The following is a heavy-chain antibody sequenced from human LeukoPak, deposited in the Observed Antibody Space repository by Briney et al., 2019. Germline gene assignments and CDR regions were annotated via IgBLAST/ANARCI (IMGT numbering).Heavy chain of an antibody. Sequence: SETLSLTCTVSGGSISTYCWSWIRQPPGKGLEWIGYIYYSGSTNYNPSLKSRVTISVDTSKNQFSLKLSSVTAADTAVYYCARGTTDYDYVWGSYRLDYWGQGTLVTVSS. CDR3: ARGTTDYDYVWGSYRLDY. V-gene: IGHV4-59*01. CDR1: GGSISTYC. D-gene: IGHD3-16*02. J-gene: IGHJ4*02. CDR2: IYYSGST.